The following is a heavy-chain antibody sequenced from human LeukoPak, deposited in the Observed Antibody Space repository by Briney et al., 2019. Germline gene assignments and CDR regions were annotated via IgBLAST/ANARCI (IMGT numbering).Heavy chain of an antibody. CDR2: ISSSGSTI. V-gene: IGHV3-11*04. J-gene: IGHJ1*01. D-gene: IGHD4-23*01. CDR1: GFTFSDYY. CDR3: ARQYGNSHNYFQH. Sequence: GGSLRLSCAASGFTFSDYYMSWIRQAPGKGLEGVSYISSSGSTIYYADSVKGRFTISRDNAKNSLYLQMNSLRAEDTAVYYCARQYGNSHNYFQHWGQGTLVTVSS.